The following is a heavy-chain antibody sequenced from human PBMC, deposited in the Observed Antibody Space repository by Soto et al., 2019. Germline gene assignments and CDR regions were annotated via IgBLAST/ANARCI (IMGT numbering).Heavy chain of an antibody. Sequence: SETLSLTCAVSCGSISSSNWWSWVRQPPGKGLEWIGEIYHSGSTNYNPSLKSRVTISVDKSKNQFSLKLSSVTAADTAVYYCARCYGSGSSYYYYYGMDVWGQGTTVTVSS. CDR2: IYHSGST. V-gene: IGHV4-4*02. CDR1: CGSISSSNW. J-gene: IGHJ6*02. D-gene: IGHD3-10*01. CDR3: ARCYGSGSSYYYYYGMDV.